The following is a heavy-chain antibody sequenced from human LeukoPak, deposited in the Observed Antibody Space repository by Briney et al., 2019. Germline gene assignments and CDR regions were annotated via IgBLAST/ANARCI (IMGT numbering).Heavy chain of an antibody. CDR3: ASRLYSSSSTYNWFDP. CDR2: INHSGST. D-gene: IGHD6-6*01. CDR1: GGSFSGYY. Sequence: SETLSLTCAVYGGSFSGYYWSWIRQPPGKGLEWIGEINHSGSTNYNPSLKSRVTVSVDTSKNQFSLKLSSVTAADTAVYYCASRLYSSSSTYNWFDPWGQGTLVTVSS. J-gene: IGHJ5*02. V-gene: IGHV4-34*01.